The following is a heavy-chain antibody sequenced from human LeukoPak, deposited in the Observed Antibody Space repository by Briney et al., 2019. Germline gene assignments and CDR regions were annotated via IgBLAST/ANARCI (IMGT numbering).Heavy chain of an antibody. J-gene: IGHJ4*02. CDR2: FDPEDGET. Sequence: ASVKVSCKVSGYTLTELSMHWVRQAPGKGLEWMGGFDPEDGETIYAQKFQGRVTMTTDTSTSTAYMELRSLRSDDTAVYYCARGRGYQLLSGHDYWGQGTLVTVSS. D-gene: IGHD2-2*01. V-gene: IGHV1-24*01. CDR1: GYTLTELS. CDR3: ARGRGYQLLSGHDY.